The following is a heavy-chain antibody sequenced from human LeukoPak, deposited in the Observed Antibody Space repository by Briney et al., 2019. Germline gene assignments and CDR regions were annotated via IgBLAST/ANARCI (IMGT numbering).Heavy chain of an antibody. Sequence: PSETLSLTCAVSGYSISSSNWWGWIRQPPGKGLEWIGYIYYSGSTYYKPSLKSRVTMSVDTSKNQFSLKLSSVTAVDTAVYYCARVEGTTYGMDVWGQGTTVTVSS. D-gene: IGHD1-1*01. J-gene: IGHJ6*02. CDR3: ARVEGTTYGMDV. V-gene: IGHV4-28*03. CDR2: IYYSGST. CDR1: GYSISSSNW.